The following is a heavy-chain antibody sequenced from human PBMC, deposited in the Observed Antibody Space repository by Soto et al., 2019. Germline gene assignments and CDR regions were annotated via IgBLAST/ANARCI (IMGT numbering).Heavy chain of an antibody. CDR2: INLDGSEK. Sequence: EVQLVESGGGLVQPGGSLRLSCAASGFTFRTYWLSWVRQVPGKGLEWVANINLDGSEKNYVDSVKGRFTNSRDNARNSLYLQMSSLRAEDKAVYYCARDGSNSWYSYDYHSMDVWGQGTTVNVSS. D-gene: IGHD5-18*01. CDR3: ARDGSNSWYSYDYHSMDV. CDR1: GFTFRTYW. V-gene: IGHV3-7*05. J-gene: IGHJ6*02.